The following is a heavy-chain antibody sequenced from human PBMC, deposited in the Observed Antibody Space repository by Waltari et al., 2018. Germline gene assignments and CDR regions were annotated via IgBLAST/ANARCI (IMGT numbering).Heavy chain of an antibody. CDR3: AGGGSLSANVDY. CDR2: IKLDVTEK. CDR1: GFTFSTYW. Sequence: EVQLVESGGGLVQPGGSLRLSCVASGFTFSTYWMSWVRQPPGKGLEWVANIKLDVTEKYYVDFVKGRFTISRDNAKNSLFIQMNSLRGEDTAVYYCAGGGSLSANVDYWGQGTQVTVSS. D-gene: IGHD2-15*01. V-gene: IGHV3-7*04. J-gene: IGHJ4*02.